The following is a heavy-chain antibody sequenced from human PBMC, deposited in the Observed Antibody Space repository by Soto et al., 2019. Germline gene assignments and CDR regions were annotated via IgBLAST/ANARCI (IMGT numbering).Heavy chain of an antibody. CDR1: GFTFSSYW. J-gene: IGHJ6*01. CDR3: ASDWIPDYDLWSGDYTGMDV. D-gene: IGHD3-3*01. CDR2: IKQGGSEK. Sequence: ELQLVESGGGLVQPGGSLRLSCAASGFTFSSYWMSWVRQAPGKGLEWVANIKQGGSEKYYVDSVKGRFTISRDNAKNSLYQRIDRLRAGDKAVYYCASDWIPDYDLWSGDYTGMDVWGQGTTVTVSS. V-gene: IGHV3-7*05.